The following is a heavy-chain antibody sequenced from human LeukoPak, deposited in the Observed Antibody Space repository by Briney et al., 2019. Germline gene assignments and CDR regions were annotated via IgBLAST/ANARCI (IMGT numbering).Heavy chain of an antibody. J-gene: IGHJ4*02. D-gene: IGHD3-10*01. CDR3: ARSAVRGVACDY. CDR2: IKQDGSDK. Sequence: GGSLRLSCAASGFTFSSYWMSWVRQAPGKGLEWVANIKQDGSDKYYVDSGKGRFTISRDNAKNTLFLDMHSLRPGDSAVYYCARSAVRGVACDYWGQGTLLTVSS. CDR1: GFTFSSYW. V-gene: IGHV3-7*01.